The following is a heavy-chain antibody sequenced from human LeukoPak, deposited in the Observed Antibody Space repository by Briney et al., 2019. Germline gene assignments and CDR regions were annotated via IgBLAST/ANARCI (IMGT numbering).Heavy chain of an antibody. CDR3: ATEVIIAVTGNDY. Sequence: GGSLRLSCAASGSTFSNVWMNWVRQAPGKGLEWVGRIRSKTHGETIDYAAPVRGGFTISRDDSKNTLYLQLNSLKTEDTAVYYCATEVIIAVTGNDYWGQGSLVTVSS. J-gene: IGHJ4*02. V-gene: IGHV3-15*07. CDR1: GSTFSNVW. CDR2: IRSKTHGETI. D-gene: IGHD6-19*01.